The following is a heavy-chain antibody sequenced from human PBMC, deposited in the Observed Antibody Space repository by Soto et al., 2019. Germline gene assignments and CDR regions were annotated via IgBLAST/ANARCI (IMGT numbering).Heavy chain of an antibody. CDR2: IIPIFGTA. D-gene: IGHD3-3*01. J-gene: IGHJ6*02. CDR1: GGTFSSYA. CDR3: ASRRITIFGVVIAYGMDV. Sequence: SVKVSCKASGGTFSSYAISWVRQAPGQGLEWVGGIIPIFGTANYAQKFQGRVTITAGKSTSTAYMELSSLRSEDTAVYYCASRRITIFGVVIAYGMDVWGQGTTVTVSS. V-gene: IGHV1-69*06.